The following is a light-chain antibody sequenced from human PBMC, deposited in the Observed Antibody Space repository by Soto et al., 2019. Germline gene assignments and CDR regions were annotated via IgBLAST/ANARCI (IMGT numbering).Light chain of an antibody. CDR2: GNS. CDR1: SSNIGAGYD. J-gene: IGLJ3*02. Sequence: QSVLTQPPSVSGAPGQRVTISCTGSSSNIGAGYDVHWYQQLPGTAPKLLFCGNSNRPSGVPDRFSGSKSGTSASLAITGLQAEDEADYYCQSYDSSLSGWVFGGGTKLTVL. CDR3: QSYDSSLSGWV. V-gene: IGLV1-40*01.